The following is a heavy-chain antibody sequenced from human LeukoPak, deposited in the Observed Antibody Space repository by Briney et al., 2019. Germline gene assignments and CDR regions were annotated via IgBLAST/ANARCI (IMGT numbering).Heavy chain of an antibody. CDR3: APTSRFSFQH. J-gene: IGHJ1*01. V-gene: IGHV3-23*01. CDR2: ITDSGRRT. Sequence: GGSLRLSSAASGFTFSSYSMSWVRQAPGKGLEWDSMITDSGRRTCYADSVKGRFTISSDNSKNPLYLQMNCLRAEDTALYYCAPTSRFSFQHWGQGTLVTASS. D-gene: IGHD6-6*01. CDR1: GFTFSSYS.